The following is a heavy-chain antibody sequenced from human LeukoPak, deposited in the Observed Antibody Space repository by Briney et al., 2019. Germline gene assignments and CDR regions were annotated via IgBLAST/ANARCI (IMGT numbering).Heavy chain of an antibody. J-gene: IGHJ6*03. D-gene: IGHD6-19*01. CDR1: DYSISSDYY. V-gene: IGHV4-38-2*01. Sequence: SETLSLTCAVSDYSISSDYYWGWIRQPPGKGLEWIGTIYHSGSTYYNPSLKSRVTISVDTSKNQFSLKLSSVTAADTAVYYCARCGKDSSGYYHHYMDVWGKGTTVTVSS. CDR2: IYHSGST. CDR3: ARCGKDSSGYYHHYMDV.